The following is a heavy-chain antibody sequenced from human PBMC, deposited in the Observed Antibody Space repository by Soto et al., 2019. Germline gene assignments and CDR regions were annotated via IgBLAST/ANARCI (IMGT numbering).Heavy chain of an antibody. CDR2: IYYSGNT. CDR3: ARPLVPAAIVTDV. Sequence: PSETLSLTCTVSGGSISSSSYYWGWIRQPPGKGLEWIGSIYYSGNTYYNPSLKSRVTISVDTAKNQFSLKLSSVTAADTAVYYGARPLVPAAIVTDVWGQGTTVTVSS. J-gene: IGHJ6*02. V-gene: IGHV4-39*01. D-gene: IGHD2-2*01. CDR1: GGSISSSSYY.